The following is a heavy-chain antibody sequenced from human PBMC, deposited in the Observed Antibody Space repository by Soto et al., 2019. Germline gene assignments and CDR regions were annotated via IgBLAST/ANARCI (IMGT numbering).Heavy chain of an antibody. CDR3: AKESVDLEWFFYFADGIDY. CDR2: ISGSGGST. Sequence: GGSLRLSCAASGFTFSSYAMSWVRQAPGKGLEWVSAISGSGGSTYYADSVKGRFTISRDNSKNTLYLQMNSLRAEDTAVYYCAKESVDLEWFFYFADGIDYWGQGTLVTVSS. D-gene: IGHD3-3*01. CDR1: GFTFSSYA. J-gene: IGHJ4*02. V-gene: IGHV3-23*01.